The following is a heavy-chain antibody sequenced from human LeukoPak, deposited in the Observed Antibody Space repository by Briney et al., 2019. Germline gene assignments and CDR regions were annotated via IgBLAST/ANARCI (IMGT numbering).Heavy chain of an antibody. J-gene: IGHJ4*02. Sequence: GGSLRLSCAASGFTFSSYSMNWVRQAPGKGLEWVSYISSSSRTIYYADSVKGRFTISRDNAKNSLYLQMNSLRAEDTAVYYCALIESQFPFDYWGQGTLVTVSS. V-gene: IGHV3-48*01. CDR3: ALIESQFPFDY. CDR1: GFTFSSYS. CDR2: ISSSSRTI.